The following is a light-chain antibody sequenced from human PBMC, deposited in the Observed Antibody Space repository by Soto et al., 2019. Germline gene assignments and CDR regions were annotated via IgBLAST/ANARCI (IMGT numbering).Light chain of an antibody. J-gene: IGLJ2*01. CDR2: DNN. V-gene: IGLV1-51*01. CDR1: NSNIGINY. Sequence: QSVLTQPPSVSAAPGQDVTISCSGSNSNIGINYVSWYQQLPGRGPKLLIYDNNKRPSGTPDRFSSSKSGTSATLAITGLQTGDEADYFCGTWDTSLSALLFGGGTKVTVL. CDR3: GTWDTSLSALL.